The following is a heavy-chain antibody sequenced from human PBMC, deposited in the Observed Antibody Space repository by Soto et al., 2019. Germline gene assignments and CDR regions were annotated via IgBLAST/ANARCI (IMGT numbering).Heavy chain of an antibody. CDR3: ARDGGIAAAGRGNWFDP. V-gene: IGHV4-61*01. J-gene: IGHJ5*02. CDR1: GGSVSSGSYY. CDR2: IYYSGST. D-gene: IGHD6-13*01. Sequence: SETLSLTCTVSGGSVSSGSYYWSWIRQPPGKGLEWIGYIYYSGSTNYNPSLKSRVTISVDTSKNQFSLKLSSVTAADTAVYYCARDGGIAAAGRGNWFDPWRQGTLVTVSS.